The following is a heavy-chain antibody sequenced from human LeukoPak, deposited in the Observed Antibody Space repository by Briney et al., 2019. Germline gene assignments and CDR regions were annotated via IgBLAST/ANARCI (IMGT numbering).Heavy chain of an antibody. CDR1: GGSISSSSYY. Sequence: PSETLSLTCTVSGGSISSSSYYWGWIRQPPGKGLEWIGSIYYSGSTYYNPSLKSRVTISVDTSKNQFSLKLSSVTAADTAVYYCARGVPSSSWYPYYYYGMDVWGQGTTVTVSS. V-gene: IGHV4-39*07. CDR3: ARGVPSSSWYPYYYYGMDV. CDR2: IYYSGST. J-gene: IGHJ6*02. D-gene: IGHD6-13*01.